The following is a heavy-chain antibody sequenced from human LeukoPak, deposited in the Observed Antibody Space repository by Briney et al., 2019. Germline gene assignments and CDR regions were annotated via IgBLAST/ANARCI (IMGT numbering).Heavy chain of an antibody. J-gene: IGHJ4*02. CDR1: GFTFSNSW. V-gene: IGHV3-74*01. Sequence: GGSLRLSCADSGFTFSNSWMHWVRQTPGKGLVWVSRINTDGSSTSYADSVKGRFTISRDNAENTLYLQMNSLRAEDTAVYYCTRGNGGNSPFDYWGQGTLVTVSS. D-gene: IGHD4-23*01. CDR2: INTDGSST. CDR3: TRGNGGNSPFDY.